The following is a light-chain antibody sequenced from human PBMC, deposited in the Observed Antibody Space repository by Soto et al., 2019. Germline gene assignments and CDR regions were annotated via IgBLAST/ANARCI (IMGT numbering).Light chain of an antibody. CDR3: CSFTSNDTWV. Sequence: QSVLTQPASVSGSPGQSITLSCTGTSSDVGTYNLVSWYQQHPGKAPKLIIYEGSKRPSGVSDRFSGSKSGNTASLTISGLQAEDEADYYCCSFTSNDTWVFGGGTQLTVL. J-gene: IGLJ3*02. V-gene: IGLV2-23*01. CDR1: SSDVGTYNL. CDR2: EGS.